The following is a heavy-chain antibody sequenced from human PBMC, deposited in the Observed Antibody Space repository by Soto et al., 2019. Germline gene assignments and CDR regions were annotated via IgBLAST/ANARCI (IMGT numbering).Heavy chain of an antibody. CDR1: GDSISNYY. V-gene: IGHV4-59*01. Sequence: PSETLSLTCTVAGDSISNYYWSWIRQPPGKGLEWIGYIYYSGSTNYNPSLKSRVTISVDTSKNQFSLKLSSVTAADTAVYYCARISDYGYAFDIWGQGTMVT. D-gene: IGHD4-17*01. CDR3: ARISDYGYAFDI. CDR2: IYYSGST. J-gene: IGHJ3*02.